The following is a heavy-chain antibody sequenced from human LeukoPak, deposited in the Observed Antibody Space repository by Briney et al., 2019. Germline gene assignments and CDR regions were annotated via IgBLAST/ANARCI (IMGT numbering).Heavy chain of an antibody. CDR1: GDSVSSSSAA. CDR3: ARTTPAGYSSGWYYFDY. D-gene: IGHD6-19*01. J-gene: IGHJ4*02. CDR2: TYYRSKWYN. Sequence: SQTLSLTCAISGDSVSSSSAAWNWIRQSPSRGLEWLGRTYYRSKWYNDYAVSVKSRITINPDTSKNQFSLQLNSVTPEDTAVYYCARTTPAGYSSGWYYFDYWGQGTLVTVSS. V-gene: IGHV6-1*01.